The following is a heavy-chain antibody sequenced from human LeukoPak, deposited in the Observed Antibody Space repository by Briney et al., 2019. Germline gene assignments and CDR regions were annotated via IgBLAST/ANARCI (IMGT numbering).Heavy chain of an antibody. J-gene: IGHJ5*02. D-gene: IGHD6-13*01. CDR3: ARGIAAAVNWFDP. CDR2: IYTNGST. V-gene: IGHV4-61*02. Sequence: PSETLSLTCTVSGGSISSGSYYWSWIRQPAGKGLEWIGRIYTNGSTNYNPSLKSRVTMSVDTSKNQFSLKLSSVTAADTAVYYCARGIAAAVNWFDPWGQGTLVTVSS. CDR1: GGSISSGSYY.